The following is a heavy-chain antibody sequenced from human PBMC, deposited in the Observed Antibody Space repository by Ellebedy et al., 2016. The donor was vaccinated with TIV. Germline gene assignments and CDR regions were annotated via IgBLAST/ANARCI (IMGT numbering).Heavy chain of an antibody. Sequence: GGSLRLXCAASGFAVSSNYMTWVRRAPGKGLEWVSLIHSAGTTYYADSVKGRFTISRDNSKNTLYLQMNSLRAEDTAVYYCAKSAGYTYGYDYWGQGTLVTVSS. CDR1: GFAVSSNY. D-gene: IGHD5-18*01. J-gene: IGHJ4*02. CDR2: IHSAGTT. CDR3: AKSAGYTYGYDY. V-gene: IGHV3-53*05.